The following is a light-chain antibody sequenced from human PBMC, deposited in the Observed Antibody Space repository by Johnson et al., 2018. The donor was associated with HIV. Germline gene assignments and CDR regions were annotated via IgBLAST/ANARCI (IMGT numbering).Light chain of an antibody. J-gene: IGLJ1*01. V-gene: IGLV1-51*02. CDR1: SSNIGNNY. CDR3: GTWDSSLNSYV. Sequence: QSVLTQPPSVSAAPGQKVTISCSGSSSNIGNNYVSWYQQLPGTAPELLIYENNKRPSGIPDRFSGSKSGPSTTLGITGLQTGDEADYYCGTWDSSLNSYVFGTGTKVSVL. CDR2: ENN.